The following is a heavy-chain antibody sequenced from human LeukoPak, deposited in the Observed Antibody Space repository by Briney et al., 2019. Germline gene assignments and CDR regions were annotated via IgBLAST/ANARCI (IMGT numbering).Heavy chain of an antibody. CDR3: ARGSGSYVGWFDP. J-gene: IGHJ5*02. D-gene: IGHD3-10*01. CDR1: GGSISSYY. V-gene: IGHV4-59*01. Sequence: TALETLSLTCTVSGGSISSYYWSWIRQPPGKGLEWIGYFYNSGSTNYNPSLKSRATISLDTSKNQLSLNLRSVTAADTAVYYCARGSGSYVGWFDPWGQGTLVTVSS. CDR2: FYNSGST.